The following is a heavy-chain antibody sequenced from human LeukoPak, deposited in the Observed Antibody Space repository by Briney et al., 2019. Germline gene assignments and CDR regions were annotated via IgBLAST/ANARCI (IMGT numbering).Heavy chain of an antibody. J-gene: IGHJ4*02. CDR1: GGTFSSYA. CDR3: ARFLRPGYSYDGYFDY. Sequence: VASVKVSCKASGGTFSSYAISWVRQAPGQGLEWMGGIIPIFGTANYAQKFQGRVTITADKSTSTAYMELSSLRSEDTAVYYCARFLRPGYSYDGYFDYWGQGTLVTVSS. V-gene: IGHV1-69*06. CDR2: IIPIFGTA. D-gene: IGHD5-18*01.